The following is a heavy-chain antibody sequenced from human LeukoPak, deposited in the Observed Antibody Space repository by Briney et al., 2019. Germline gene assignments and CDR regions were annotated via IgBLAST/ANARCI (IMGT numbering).Heavy chain of an antibody. CDR2: ISWNSGSI. CDR1: GFTFDDYA. CDR3: AKSPIAAAGHNWFDP. J-gene: IGHJ5*02. Sequence: GXSLRLSCAASGFTFDDYAMHWVRQAPGKGVEWVSGISWNSGSIGYADSVKGRFTISRDNAKNSLYLQMNSLRAEDMALYYCAKSPIAAAGHNWFDPWGQGTLVTVSS. V-gene: IGHV3-9*03. D-gene: IGHD6-13*01.